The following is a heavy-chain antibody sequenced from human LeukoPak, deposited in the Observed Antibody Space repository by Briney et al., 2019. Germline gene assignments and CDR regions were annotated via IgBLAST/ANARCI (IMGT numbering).Heavy chain of an antibody. Sequence: PSETLSLTCAVYGGSFTSNYWSWIRQPPGKGLEWIGEINHSGNTYYNPSLKSRVTISIDTSKNQFSLKLSSVTAADTAVYYCARDIAAADYNWFDPWGQGTLVTVSS. V-gene: IGHV4-34*01. D-gene: IGHD6-13*01. CDR3: ARDIAAADYNWFDP. J-gene: IGHJ5*02. CDR1: GGSFTSNY. CDR2: INHSGNT.